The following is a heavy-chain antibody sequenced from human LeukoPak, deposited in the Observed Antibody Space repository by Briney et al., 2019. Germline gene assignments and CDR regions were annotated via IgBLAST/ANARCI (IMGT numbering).Heavy chain of an antibody. CDR3: ASIPYYYDSSGSYDAFDI. J-gene: IGHJ3*02. D-gene: IGHD3-22*01. CDR2: INSDGSST. CDR1: GFTFSSYW. V-gene: IGHV3-74*01. Sequence: GGSLRLSCAASGFTFSSYWMHWVRQAPGKGLVWVSRINSDGSSTSYADSVKGRFTISRDNSKNTLYLQMNSLRAEDTAVYYCASIPYYYDSSGSYDAFDIWGQGTMVTVSS.